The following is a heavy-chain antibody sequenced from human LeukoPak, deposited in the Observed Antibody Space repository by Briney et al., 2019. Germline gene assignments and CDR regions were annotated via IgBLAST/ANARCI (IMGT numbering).Heavy chain of an antibody. D-gene: IGHD1-1*01. CDR2: IYSGGST. V-gene: IGHV3-53*01. CDR3: ARGFWMDSFDY. J-gene: IGHJ4*02. Sequence: GRSLRLSCAASGVSASIDYISWVRPTPWQGVWRVSVIYSGGSTYYVDSVKGRFTISRDNSKNTLYLQMNSLRAEDTAVYYCARGFWMDSFDYWGQGTLVTVSS. CDR1: GVSASIDY.